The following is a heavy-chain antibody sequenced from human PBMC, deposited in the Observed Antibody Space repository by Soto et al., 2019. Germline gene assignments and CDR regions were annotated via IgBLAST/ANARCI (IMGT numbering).Heavy chain of an antibody. Sequence: PGGSLRLSCVGSGLSLSNIWTSWVRQAPGKGLEWVSGISWNSGSIGYADSVKGRFTISRDNAKNSLYLQMNSLRAEDTALYYCAKGGYNWNSYLHYWGQGTLVTVSS. V-gene: IGHV3-9*01. CDR2: ISWNSGSI. D-gene: IGHD1-7*01. CDR3: AKGGYNWNSYLHY. CDR1: GLSLSNIW. J-gene: IGHJ4*02.